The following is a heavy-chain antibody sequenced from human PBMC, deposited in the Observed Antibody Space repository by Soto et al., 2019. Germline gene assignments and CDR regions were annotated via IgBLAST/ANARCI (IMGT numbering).Heavy chain of an antibody. J-gene: IGHJ5*02. Sequence: GASVKVSCKASGYSFTGYYMHWVRQAPGQGLEWMGWINPNSGGTNYAQKFQGWVTMTRDTSISTAYMELSRLRSDDTAVYYCARDAAMFGLNWFDPWGQGTLVTVSS. V-gene: IGHV1-2*04. CDR2: INPNSGGT. CDR1: GYSFTGYY. CDR3: ARDAAMFGLNWFDP. D-gene: IGHD3-3*01.